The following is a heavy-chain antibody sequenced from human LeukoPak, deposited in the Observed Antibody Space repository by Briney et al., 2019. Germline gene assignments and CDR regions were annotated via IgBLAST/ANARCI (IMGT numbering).Heavy chain of an antibody. CDR1: GFTFSSYG. CDR2: ISYDGSNK. J-gene: IGHJ4*02. Sequence: GGSLRLSCAASGFTFSSYGMHWVRQAPGKGLEWVAVISYDGSNKYYADSVKGRFTISRDNSKNTLYLQMNSLRAEDTAVYYCAKGLGYYGSGNFVFDYWGQGTLVTVSS. CDR3: AKGLGYYGSGNFVFDY. V-gene: IGHV3-30*18. D-gene: IGHD3-10*01.